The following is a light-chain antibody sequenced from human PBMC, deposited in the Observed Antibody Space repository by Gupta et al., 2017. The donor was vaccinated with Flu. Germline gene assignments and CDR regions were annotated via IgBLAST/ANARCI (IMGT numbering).Light chain of an antibody. Sequence: DNQLTQSPSFPSASVGDRITTTCRASQGISSYLVWYQQKPGKDPKLLIYAASTLQSGVPSRFSGSGSGTEFTLTISSLQPEDFATYYCQLLNSYPPCTFGQGTKLEIK. V-gene: IGKV1-9*01. CDR3: QLLNSYPPCT. CDR2: AAS. CDR1: QGISSY. J-gene: IGKJ2*02.